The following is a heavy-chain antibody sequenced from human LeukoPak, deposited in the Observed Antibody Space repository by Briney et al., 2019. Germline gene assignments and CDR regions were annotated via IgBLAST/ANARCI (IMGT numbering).Heavy chain of an antibody. CDR3: ASGGRFASVDY. V-gene: IGHV3-23*01. D-gene: IGHD6-19*01. J-gene: IGHJ4*02. CDR1: GFTFSSFA. CDR2: ISDSGSST. Sequence: LTGGSLRLSCAASGFTFSSFAMTWVRQAPGKGLEWVSSISDSGSSTYDADSVKGRFAISRDTSKNTLYLQMNSLRVADTAIYFCASGGRFASVDYWGQGTRVTVSS.